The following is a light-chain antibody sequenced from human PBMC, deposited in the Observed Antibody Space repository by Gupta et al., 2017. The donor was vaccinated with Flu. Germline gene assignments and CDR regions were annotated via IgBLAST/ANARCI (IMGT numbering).Light chain of an antibody. CDR1: SSDVGGYNY. J-gene: IGLJ1*01. Sequence: QSALTQPASVSGSPGQSITISCTGTSSDVGGYNYVSWYQQHPGKAPKLTIYEVSNRPSGVSTRFSGSKSGNTASLTISGLQAEDEADYYCSSYTSSYIYVFGPGTQVTVL. CDR3: SSYTSSYIYV. CDR2: EVS. V-gene: IGLV2-14*01.